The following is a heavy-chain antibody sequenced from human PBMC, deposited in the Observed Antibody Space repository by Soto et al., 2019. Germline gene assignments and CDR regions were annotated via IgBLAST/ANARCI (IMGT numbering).Heavy chain of an antibody. CDR3: ARGSLWLGRGYFDY. D-gene: IGHD3-10*01. CDR1: GFTFSSYA. CDR2: ISYDGSNK. J-gene: IGHJ4*02. Sequence: QVQLVESGGGVVQPGRSLRLSRAASGFTFSSYAMHWVRQAPGKGLEWVAVISYDGSNKYYADSVKGRFTISRDNSKNTLYLQMNSLRAEDTAVYYCARGSLWLGRGYFDYWGQGTLVTVSS. V-gene: IGHV3-30-3*01.